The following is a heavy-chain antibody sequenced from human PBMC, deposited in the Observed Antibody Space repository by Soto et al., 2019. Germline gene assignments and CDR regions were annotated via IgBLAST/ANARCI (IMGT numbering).Heavy chain of an antibody. V-gene: IGHV4-31*03. Sequence: SETLSVTCTVSVGSISIGGYYWSWIRQHPGKGLEWIGYIYYSGSTYYNPSLKSRVTISVDASKNQFSLKLSSVTAADTAVYYCARDLRLLSGGMDVWGQGTTVTVSS. J-gene: IGHJ6*02. CDR1: VGSISIGGYY. CDR3: ARDLRLLSGGMDV. D-gene: IGHD3-3*01. CDR2: IYYSGST.